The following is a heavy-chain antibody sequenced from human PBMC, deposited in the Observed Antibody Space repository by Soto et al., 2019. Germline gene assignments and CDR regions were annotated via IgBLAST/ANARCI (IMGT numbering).Heavy chain of an antibody. V-gene: IGHV3-48*04. D-gene: IGHD4-4*01. CDR3: ARAHYSNYPGFDP. J-gene: IGHJ5*02. Sequence: GGSLRLSCAVSGFTFRSYSMHWVRQSPGKGLEWISYISSGGDTKYYADSVTGRFTISRDNAKNSLYLQMNSLRAEDTAVYYCARAHYSNYPGFDPWGQGTLVTVSS. CDR1: GFTFRSYS. CDR2: ISSGGDTK.